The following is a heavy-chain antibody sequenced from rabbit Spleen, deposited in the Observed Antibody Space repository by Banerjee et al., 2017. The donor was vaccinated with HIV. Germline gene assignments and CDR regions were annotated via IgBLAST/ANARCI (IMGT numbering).Heavy chain of an antibody. Sequence: LEESGGGLVKPGGTLTLTCTVSGFSFSSNWICWVRQAPGKGLEWIACIDTNDGDTDFANWPKGLFTISKPSSTTVTLQMTSLTAADTATYFCAMNYVNAFDPWGQGTLVTVS. J-gene: IGHJ2*01. D-gene: IGHD1-1*01. V-gene: IGHV1S45*01. CDR1: GFSFSSNW. CDR3: AMNYVNAFDP. CDR2: IDTNDGDT.